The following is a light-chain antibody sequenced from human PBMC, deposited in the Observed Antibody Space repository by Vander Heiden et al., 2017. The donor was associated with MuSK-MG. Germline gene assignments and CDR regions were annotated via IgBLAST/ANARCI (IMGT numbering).Light chain of an antibody. V-gene: IGLV1-44*01. CDR2: SND. CDR1: RSNVVPNT. CDR3: ASWDDTLNGVL. Sequence: QPILTPPSSVSAAPGPRVSITCFGGRSNVVPNTFNWYQQPPGMAPKVVIYSNDQRPLEVTDRFSGFKSGTSASLVISGLQSEDEADYYCASWDDTLNGVLFGGGTKLTVL. J-gene: IGLJ2*01.